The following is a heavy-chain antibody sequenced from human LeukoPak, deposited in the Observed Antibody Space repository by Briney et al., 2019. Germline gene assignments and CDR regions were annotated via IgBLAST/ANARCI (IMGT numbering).Heavy chain of an antibody. CDR2: IKEDGSDK. CDR1: GFTFSNSW. CDR3: VRESDVWSGPGIGRPLDV. J-gene: IGHJ6*04. D-gene: IGHD3-3*01. Sequence: QTGGSLRLSCLASGFTFSNSWMTWVRQAPGRGLEWVANIKEDGSDKQYVDSVRGRFTISRDNAKKSVSLQMDGLRAEDTGVYHCVRESDVWSGPGIGRPLDVWGNGTTVTVSS. V-gene: IGHV3-7*01.